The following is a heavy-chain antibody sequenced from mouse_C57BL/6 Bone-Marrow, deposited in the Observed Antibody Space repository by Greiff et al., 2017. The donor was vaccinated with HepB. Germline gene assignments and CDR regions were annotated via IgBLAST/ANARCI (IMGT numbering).Heavy chain of an antibody. J-gene: IGHJ3*01. CDR2: INPNNGGT. D-gene: IGHD2-4*01. CDR3: AREIYYDYPAWFAY. CDR1: GYTFTDYY. Sequence: EVQLQQSGPELVKPGASVKISCKASGYTFTDYYMNWVKQSHGKSLEWIGDINPNNGGTSYNQKFKGKATLTVDKSSSTAYMELRSLTSEDSAVYYCAREIYYDYPAWFAYWGQGTLVTVSA. V-gene: IGHV1-26*01.